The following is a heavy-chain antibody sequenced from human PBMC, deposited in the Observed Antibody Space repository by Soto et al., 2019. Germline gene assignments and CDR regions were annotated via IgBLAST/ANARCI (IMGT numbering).Heavy chain of an antibody. CDR2: IYYSGST. CDR3: ARERYSVKATDAFDI. CDR1: GGSISSGGYY. J-gene: IGHJ3*02. Sequence: SETLSLTCTVSGGSISSGGYYWSWIRQHPGKGLEWIGYIYYSGSTYYNPSLKSRVTISVDTSKNQFSLKLSSVTAADTAVYYCARERYSVKATDAFDIWGQGTMVTVSS. V-gene: IGHV4-31*03. D-gene: IGHD2-21*01.